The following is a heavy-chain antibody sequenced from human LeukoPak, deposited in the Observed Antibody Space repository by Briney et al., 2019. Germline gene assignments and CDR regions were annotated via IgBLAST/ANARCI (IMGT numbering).Heavy chain of an antibody. CDR1: GITFSDHA. Sequence: TGGSLRLSCVASGITFSDHAMTWVRQAPGKGLGWGSGITDTGGSTYHAESVKGRFTISRDNSKNILYLQMNNLRAEDTAVYYCASRPPSETYYGVLDYWGQGTLVTVSS. V-gene: IGHV3-23*01. CDR3: ASRPPSETYYGVLDY. CDR2: ITDTGGST. D-gene: IGHD1-26*01. J-gene: IGHJ4*02.